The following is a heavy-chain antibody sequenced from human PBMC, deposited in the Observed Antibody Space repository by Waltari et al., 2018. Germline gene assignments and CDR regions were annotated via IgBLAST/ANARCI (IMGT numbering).Heavy chain of an antibody. V-gene: IGHV4-38-2*01. Sequence: QVQLQESGPGLVKPSETLSLTCAVSGYSISSGYYWGWIRQPPGKGLEWIGSIYHSGSTYYNPSLKSRVTISVDTSKNQFSLKLSSVTAADTAVYYCARAGYSSGWYHVWGQGTLVTVSS. J-gene: IGHJ4*02. CDR1: GYSISSGYY. CDR3: ARAGYSSGWYHV. CDR2: IYHSGST. D-gene: IGHD6-19*01.